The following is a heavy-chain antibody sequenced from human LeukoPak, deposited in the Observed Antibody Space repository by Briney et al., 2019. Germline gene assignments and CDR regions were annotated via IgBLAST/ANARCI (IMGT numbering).Heavy chain of an antibody. Sequence: GRSLRLSCAASGFTFSSYGMHWVRQAPGKGLEWVAVIWYDGSNKYYADSVKGRFTISRDNSKNTLYLQMNSLRAEDTAVYYCARDLTGNVFDYWGQGTLVTVSS. V-gene: IGHV3-33*01. D-gene: IGHD7-27*01. CDR1: GFTFSSYG. CDR2: IWYDGSNK. CDR3: ARDLTGNVFDY. J-gene: IGHJ4*02.